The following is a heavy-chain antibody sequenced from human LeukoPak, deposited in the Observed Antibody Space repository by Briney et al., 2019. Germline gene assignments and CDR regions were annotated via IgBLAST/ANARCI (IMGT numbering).Heavy chain of an antibody. CDR2: INPSGGST. J-gene: IGHJ6*03. V-gene: IGHV1-46*01. CDR1: GYTFTSYY. Sequence: GASVKVSCKASGYTFTSYYMHWVRQAPGQGLEWMGIINPSGGSTSYAQKFQGRVTMTRDTSTSTVYIELSSLRSEDTAVYYCARDIGGMTTVVTRSRYYYYMDVWGKGTTVTVSS. CDR3: ARDIGGMTTVVTRSRYYYYMDV. D-gene: IGHD4-23*01.